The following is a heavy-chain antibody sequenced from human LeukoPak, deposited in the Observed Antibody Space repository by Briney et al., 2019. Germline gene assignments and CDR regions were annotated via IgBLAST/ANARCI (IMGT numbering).Heavy chain of an antibody. CDR1: GGTFSSYA. J-gene: IGHJ4*02. Sequence: SVKVSCKASGGTFSSYAISWVRQAPGQGLEWMGGIIPIFGTANYAQKFQGRVTITADESTSTAYMELSSLRSEDTAVYYCARDRLTTVTTSTPFDYWGQGTLVTVSS. D-gene: IGHD4-17*01. CDR2: IIPIFGTA. V-gene: IGHV1-69*01. CDR3: ARDRLTTVTTSTPFDY.